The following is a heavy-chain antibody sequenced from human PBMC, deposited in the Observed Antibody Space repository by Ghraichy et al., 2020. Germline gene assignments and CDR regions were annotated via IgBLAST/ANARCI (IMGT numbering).Heavy chain of an antibody. CDR1: GFTFHNYA. V-gene: IGHV3-30*04. J-gene: IGHJ5*02. D-gene: IGHD2-2*01. Sequence: GGSLRLSCAASGFTFHNYAVHWVRQAPGRGLEWVAVISNDGSNKHYVESVKGRFTISRDNSKTTMYLQMNSLRVEDTAIYYCARVAVPAAIHGWFDPWGPGTLVTVSS. CDR3: ARVAVPAAIHGWFDP. CDR2: ISNDGSNK.